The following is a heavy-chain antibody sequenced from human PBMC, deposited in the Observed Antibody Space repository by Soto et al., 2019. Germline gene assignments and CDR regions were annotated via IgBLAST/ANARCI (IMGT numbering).Heavy chain of an antibody. CDR1: AGSISSGGYY. V-gene: IGHV4-39*01. J-gene: IGHJ4*02. Sequence: SETLSLTCAVSAGSISSGGYYWSWIRQPPGKGLEWIANIYYSVNTYYNPSLKSRVTISTDTSKSEFSLKLSSVTAADTALYYCARGGTLWNPGYWGQGTLVTVSS. CDR3: ARGGTLWNPGY. CDR2: IYYSVNT. D-gene: IGHD1-1*01.